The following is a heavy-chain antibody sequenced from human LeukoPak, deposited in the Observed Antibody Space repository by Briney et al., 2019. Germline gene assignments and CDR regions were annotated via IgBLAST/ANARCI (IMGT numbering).Heavy chain of an antibody. CDR2: IYSGGST. CDR3: ARGKGEYSSSAGEFDY. Sequence: GGSLRLSCAASGFTVSSNYMSWVRQAPGKGLEWVSLIYSGGSTYYADSVKGRFTISRDNSKNTLYLQMNSLRAEDTAVYYCARGKGEYSSSAGEFDYWGQGTLVTVS. D-gene: IGHD6-6*01. V-gene: IGHV3-66*01. J-gene: IGHJ4*02. CDR1: GFTVSSNY.